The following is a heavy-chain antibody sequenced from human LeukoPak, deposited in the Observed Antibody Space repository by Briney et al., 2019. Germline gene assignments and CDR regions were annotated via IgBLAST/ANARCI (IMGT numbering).Heavy chain of an antibody. J-gene: IGHJ6*04. D-gene: IGHD6-19*01. CDR3: ARERYSSIWYYYYGMDV. Sequence: GGSLRLSCAASGFTFSSYEMNWVRQAPGKGLEWVSYISSSGSTIYYADSVKGRFTISRDTPMNSLYLQMNSLRAEDTGVYFCARERYSSIWYYYYGMDVWGKGTTVTVSS. V-gene: IGHV3-48*03. CDR2: ISSSGSTI. CDR1: GFTFSSYE.